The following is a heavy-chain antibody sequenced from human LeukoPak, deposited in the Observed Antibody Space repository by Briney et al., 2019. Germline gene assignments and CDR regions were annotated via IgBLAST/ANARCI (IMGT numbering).Heavy chain of an antibody. V-gene: IGHV3-15*01. D-gene: IGHD3-10*01. CDR1: GFTFTNAW. Sequence: PGGSLRLSCAASGFTFTNAWMTWVRQAPGKGLEWVGRIKGKGDGETTDYTAPVKGRFTMSRDDSKATLYLQMNSLAAEDTAVYYCTTDLGLTMIRGVIVYWGQGALVTVSS. CDR3: TTDLGLTMIRGVIVY. CDR2: IKGKGDGETT. J-gene: IGHJ4*02.